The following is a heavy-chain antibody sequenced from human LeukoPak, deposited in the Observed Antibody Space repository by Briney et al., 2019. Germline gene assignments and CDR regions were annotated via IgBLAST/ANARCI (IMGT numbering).Heavy chain of an antibody. J-gene: IGHJ2*01. CDR2: MYYGGNT. Sequence: PGGSLRLSCAASGLTYCIYVMRWVRQAPGKGLEWIGCMYYGGNTNYNPSLKSRVTMSLDTSENQFSLKLSSVTAADTAVYYCARDSGREHQLVFSLDWYFDLWGRGALVTVSS. CDR1: GLTYCIYV. D-gene: IGHD6-13*01. V-gene: IGHV4-59*01. CDR3: ARDSGREHQLVFSLDWYFDL.